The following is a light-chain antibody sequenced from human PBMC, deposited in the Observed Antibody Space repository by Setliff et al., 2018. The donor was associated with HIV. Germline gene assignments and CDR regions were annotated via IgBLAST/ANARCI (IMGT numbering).Light chain of an antibody. CDR3: AAWDDNLNAWV. CDR1: SSNIGSSY. CDR2: KNN. J-gene: IGLJ3*02. Sequence: QSALTQPPSASGTPGQRITISCSGGSSNIGSSYVYWYQHLPGTAPKLLIYKNNQRPSGVPDRFSGSKSGTSGSLAISGLRSEDEADYSCAAWDDNLNAWVFGGGTKGTVL. V-gene: IGLV1-47*01.